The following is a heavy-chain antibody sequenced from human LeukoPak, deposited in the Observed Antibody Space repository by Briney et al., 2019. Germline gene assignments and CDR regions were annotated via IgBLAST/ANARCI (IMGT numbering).Heavy chain of an antibody. J-gene: IGHJ4*02. CDR1: GGSFSGYY. D-gene: IGHD1-26*01. CDR2: INHSAST. Sequence: SETLSLTCAVYGGSFSGYYWSWIRQPPGKGLEWIGEINHSASTNYNPSLKSRVTISVDTSKNQFSLKLSSVTAADTAVYYCARKSGSRSFDYWGQGTLVTVSS. CDR3: ARKSGSRSFDY. V-gene: IGHV4-34*01.